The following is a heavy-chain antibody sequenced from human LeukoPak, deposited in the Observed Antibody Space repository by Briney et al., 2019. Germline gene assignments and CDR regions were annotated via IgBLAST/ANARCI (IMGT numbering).Heavy chain of an antibody. CDR3: ARVFPNYGMDV. V-gene: IGHV3-21*01. CDR1: GFTFSSYS. Sequence: PGGSLRLSCVASGFTFSSYSMNWVRQAPGKGLEWVSCIRSDSSYMYYADSVKGRFTISRDNSKNSVYLEMNSLRVEDTALYYCARVFPNYGMDVWGQGTTVTVSS. J-gene: IGHJ6*02. CDR2: IRSDSSYM. D-gene: IGHD3-10*02.